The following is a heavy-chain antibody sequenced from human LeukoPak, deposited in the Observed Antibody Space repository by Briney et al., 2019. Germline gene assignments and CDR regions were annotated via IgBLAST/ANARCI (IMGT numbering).Heavy chain of an antibody. CDR1: GYTFINFY. CDR3: ARGGTVLRPNSPYDY. V-gene: IGHV1-46*01. Sequence: GASVKVSCKTSGYTFINFYIHWVRQAPGQGPEWVGMINPSGGSTSYAQKFQGRVTMTRDTSTSTVYMELSSLRSEDTAVYYCARGGTVLRPNSPYDYWGQGTLVTVSS. D-gene: IGHD4-17*01. J-gene: IGHJ4*02. CDR2: INPSGGST.